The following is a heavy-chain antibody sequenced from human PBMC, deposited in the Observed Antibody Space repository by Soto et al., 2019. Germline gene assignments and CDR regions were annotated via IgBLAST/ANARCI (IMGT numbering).Heavy chain of an antibody. D-gene: IGHD2-2*01. V-gene: IGHV6-1*01. CDR1: GDSVSSNSAA. J-gene: IGHJ4*02. Sequence: PSQTLSLTCAISGDSVSSNSAAWNWIRQSPSRGLEWLGRTYYRSKWYNDYAVSVKSRITINPDTSKNQLSLQLNSVTPEDTAVYYCARDRKYCETTTCFSPVDYWGQGTLVTVSS. CDR3: ARDRKYCETTTCFSPVDY. CDR2: TYYRSKWYN.